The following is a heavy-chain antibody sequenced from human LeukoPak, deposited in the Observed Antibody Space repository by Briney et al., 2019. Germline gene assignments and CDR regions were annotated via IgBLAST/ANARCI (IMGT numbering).Heavy chain of an antibody. CDR3: ARWPYSSSYYFDY. V-gene: IGHV3-21*01. D-gene: IGHD6-6*01. J-gene: IGHJ4*02. CDR1: GFTFSDYN. Sequence: GGSLRLSCAASGFTFSDYNMNWVRQSPEKGLEGVSSITSGTTYIYYADSVRGRFTLSRDNAKNSLYLQINSLRAEDTAVYYCARWPYSSSYYFDYWGQGTLVTVSS. CDR2: ITSGTTYI.